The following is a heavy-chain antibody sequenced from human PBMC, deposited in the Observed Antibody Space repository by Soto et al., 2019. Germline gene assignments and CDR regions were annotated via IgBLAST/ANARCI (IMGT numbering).Heavy chain of an antibody. D-gene: IGHD5-12*01. CDR1: RFTFSNYG. Sequence: GGSLRLSCAASRFTFSNYGMHWVRQTPGKGLEWVAVISYDGSNKYHADSVKGRFTISRDNSKNTLYLQMNSLRAEDTAVYYCVKGGYHYFDYWGQGTLVTVSS. CDR2: ISYDGSNK. J-gene: IGHJ4*02. V-gene: IGHV3-30*18. CDR3: VKGGYHYFDY.